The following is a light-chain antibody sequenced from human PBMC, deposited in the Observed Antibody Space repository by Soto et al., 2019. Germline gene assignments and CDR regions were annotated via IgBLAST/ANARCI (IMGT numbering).Light chain of an antibody. CDR3: QQYNSWPLT. CDR2: GAS. J-gene: IGKJ4*01. CDR1: QSVSSK. V-gene: IGKV3D-15*01. Sequence: EIVMTQSPATLSVSPGESATLSCGASQSVSSKLAWYQQRPGQPPRLLIYGASIRATGIPARFSGSGSGTEFTLTISSLQSEDFAIYYCQQYNSWPLTFGGGTRWIS.